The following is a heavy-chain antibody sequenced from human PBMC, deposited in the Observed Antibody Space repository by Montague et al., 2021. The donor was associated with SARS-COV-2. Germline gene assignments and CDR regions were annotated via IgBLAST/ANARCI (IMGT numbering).Heavy chain of an antibody. V-gene: IGHV3-7*01. CDR3: ARSLFSSGSF. J-gene: IGHJ4*02. Sequence: SLRLSCAASGFTFSNYWTNWARQAPGKGLEWVASIKPNGSGQNYVDSVKGRFTISRDNSKKSLYLQMNSLRVDDTAVYYCARSLFSSGSFWGQGTLVTVSS. CDR1: GFTFSNYW. CDR2: IKPNGSGQ. D-gene: IGHD3-10*01.